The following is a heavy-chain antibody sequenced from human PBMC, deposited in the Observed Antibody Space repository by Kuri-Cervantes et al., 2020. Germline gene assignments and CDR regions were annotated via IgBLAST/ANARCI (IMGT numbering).Heavy chain of an antibody. D-gene: IGHD3-10*01. V-gene: IGHV4-38-2*02. CDR2: IHHGGST. CDR3: ATTPYYYGSGSYFDY. Sequence: GSLRLSCSVSSSSISSGFYWGWVRQPPGKGLEWIGSIHHGGSTFYNPSLKSRVTISVDTSKNQFSLKLSSVTAADTAVYYCATTPYYYGSGSYFDYWGRGTLVTVSS. CDR1: SSSISSGFY. J-gene: IGHJ4*02.